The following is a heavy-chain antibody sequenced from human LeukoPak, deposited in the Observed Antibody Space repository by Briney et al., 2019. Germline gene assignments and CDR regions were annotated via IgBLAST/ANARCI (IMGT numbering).Heavy chain of an antibody. CDR3: AISSYASGYSLGDV. Sequence: GESLKISCHASGYXFTNYWICWVRQMPGKGLEWMGIIYPGDSDTRYSPSFQGQVTISADKSISTAYLQWSSLKASDTAMYYCAISSYASGYSLGDVWGQGTTVTVSS. J-gene: IGHJ6*02. D-gene: IGHD3-22*01. CDR2: IYPGDSDT. CDR1: GYXFTNYW. V-gene: IGHV5-51*01.